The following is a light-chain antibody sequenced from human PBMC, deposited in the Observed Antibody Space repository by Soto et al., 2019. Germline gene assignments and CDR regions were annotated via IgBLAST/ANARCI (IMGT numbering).Light chain of an antibody. CDR3: QQYGSSPPRT. J-gene: IGKJ1*01. V-gene: IGKV3-20*01. Sequence: EKVLTQSPGILSLSPGERATLSCRASQSVSNDFLAWYQQKPGQAPRLLIYGASTRATDVPDRFSGSGSGADFTLSISRLEPEDFAVYYCQQYGSSPPRTFGQGTKVDIK. CDR2: GAS. CDR1: QSVSNDF.